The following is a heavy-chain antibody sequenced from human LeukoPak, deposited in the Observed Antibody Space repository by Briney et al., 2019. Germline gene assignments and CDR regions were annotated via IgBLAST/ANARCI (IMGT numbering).Heavy chain of an antibody. CDR2: ITPDGATT. D-gene: IGHD3-22*01. CDR1: GFTFSDFW. Sequence: PGGSLRLSCATSGFTFSDFWMHWVRQAPGKGLVEVAIITPDGATTTYADSVKGRFTISRDNAKNTLYLQMDSLRAEDTAVYYCVRSYDSSGYYHDFWGQGALVTVSS. CDR3: VRSYDSSGYYHDF. J-gene: IGHJ4*02. V-gene: IGHV3-74*03.